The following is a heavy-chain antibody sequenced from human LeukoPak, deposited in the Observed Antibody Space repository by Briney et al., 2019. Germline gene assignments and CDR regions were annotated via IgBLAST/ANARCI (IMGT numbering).Heavy chain of an antibody. D-gene: IGHD6-13*01. CDR2: IYTSGST. J-gene: IGHJ4*02. V-gene: IGHV4-61*02. Sequence: PSETLSLTCTVSGGSISSGSYYWSWIRQPAGKGLEWIGRIYTSGSTNYNPSLKGRVTMTVDTSKNQFSLNLSSVTAADTAVYYCARGRGSSWYYFASWGQGTLVTVSS. CDR1: GGSISSGSYY. CDR3: ARGRGSSWYYFAS.